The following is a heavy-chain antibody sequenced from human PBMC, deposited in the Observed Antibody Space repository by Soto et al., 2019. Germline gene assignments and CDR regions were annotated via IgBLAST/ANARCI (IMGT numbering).Heavy chain of an antibody. CDR2: IIPIFGTA. Sequence: QVQLVQSGAEVRKPGSSVKVSCKASGGTFSRHAISWVRQAPGQGLEWMGGIIPIFGTANHAQKFQGRVTSIEDESTSTVYKELSSLRYEDTAMYYCARWWEYDSNDYYYAYWGQGTLVIVSS. CDR1: GGTFSRHA. D-gene: IGHD3-22*01. J-gene: IGHJ4*02. V-gene: IGHV1-69*01. CDR3: ARWWEYDSNDYYYAY.